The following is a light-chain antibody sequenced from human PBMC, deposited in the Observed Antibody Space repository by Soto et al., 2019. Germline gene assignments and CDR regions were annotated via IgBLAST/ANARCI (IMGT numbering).Light chain of an antibody. CDR2: WAS. Sequence: DIGMTQSPDSLAVSPVERATINCKSNNSILHTSNNKNYLVWYQQRPGQPPKLLIYWASTRESVVPARLGGSWCGTDFSLTITLLQDEDVAFYYCQQSYSRPLTFGGGTRVEI. CDR1: NSILHTSNNKNY. CDR3: QQSYSRPLT. J-gene: IGKJ4*01. V-gene: IGKV4-1*01.